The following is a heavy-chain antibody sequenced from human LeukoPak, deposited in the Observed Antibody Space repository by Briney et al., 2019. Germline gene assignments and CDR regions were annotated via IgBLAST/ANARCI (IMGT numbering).Heavy chain of an antibody. Sequence: SETLSLTCTVSGGSISSHYWSWIRQPPGKGLEWIGYIYYSGSTNYNPSLKSRVTISVDTSKNQFSLKLSSVTAAHTAVYYCARDRLTMVRGVTTSYYYYYYMDVWGKGTTVTVSS. CDR3: ARDRLTMVRGVTTSYYYYYYMDV. CDR1: GGSISSHY. CDR2: IYYSGST. D-gene: IGHD3-10*01. J-gene: IGHJ6*03. V-gene: IGHV4-59*11.